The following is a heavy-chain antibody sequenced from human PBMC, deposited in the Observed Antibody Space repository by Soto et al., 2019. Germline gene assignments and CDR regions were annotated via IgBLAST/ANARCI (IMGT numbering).Heavy chain of an antibody. CDR3: ARVSEFDYGDYLMDY. D-gene: IGHD4-17*01. V-gene: IGHV3-72*01. Sequence: EVQLVESGGGLVQPGGSLRLSCAASGFTFSDHYMDWVRQAPGKGLEWVGRTRNKANSYTTEYAASVKGRFTISRDDSKNSLYLQMHSLKTEDTAVYYCARVSEFDYGDYLMDYWGQGTLVTVSS. CDR1: GFTFSDHY. J-gene: IGHJ4*02. CDR2: TRNKANSYTT.